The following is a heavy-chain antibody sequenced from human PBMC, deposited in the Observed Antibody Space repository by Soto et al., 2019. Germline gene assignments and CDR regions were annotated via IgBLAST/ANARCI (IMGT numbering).Heavy chain of an antibody. CDR1: GFTLSSFA. D-gene: IGHD3-3*01. V-gene: IGHV3-30-3*01. J-gene: IGHJ6*02. CDR3: VRSKGYCVSGSCYSPGTAIHYALDV. CDR2: ISYDGTNK. Sequence: QVQLVESGGGVVQPGGSLRLSCAASGFTLSSFAMHWVRQAPGKGLEWVALISYDGTNKHYAESMKGRFTISRDNIKGTVLLQMNRLRPNDTAKYYWVRSKGYCVSGSCYSPGTAIHYALDVWGHGTAVIVSS.